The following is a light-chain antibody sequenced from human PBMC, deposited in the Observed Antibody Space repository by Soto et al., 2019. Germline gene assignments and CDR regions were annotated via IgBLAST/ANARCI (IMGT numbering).Light chain of an antibody. J-gene: IGKJ1*01. Sequence: EIVLTPSPGTLSFSPVERATLSCRASQSVSSYLAWYQQKPGQAPRLLIYGASSRATGIPDRFSGSGSGTEFTLTISRLEPEDFAVYYCQKYGSSSWTCGQGTKGDIK. CDR3: QKYGSSSWT. CDR1: QSVSSY. CDR2: GAS. V-gene: IGKV3-20*01.